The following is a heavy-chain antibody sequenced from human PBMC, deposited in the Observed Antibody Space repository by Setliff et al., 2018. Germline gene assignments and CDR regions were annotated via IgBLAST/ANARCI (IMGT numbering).Heavy chain of an antibody. Sequence: EASVKVSCKASGYTFTSYAMNWVRQAPGQGLEWMGWINTNTGNPTYAQGFTGRFVFSLDTSVSTAYLQISSLKAEDTAVYYCARAWYYNFWSGSQIEYWGQGTLVTVSS. V-gene: IGHV7-4-1*02. D-gene: IGHD3-3*01. CDR2: INTNTGNP. CDR3: ARAWYYNFWSGSQIEY. CDR1: GYTFTSYA. J-gene: IGHJ4*02.